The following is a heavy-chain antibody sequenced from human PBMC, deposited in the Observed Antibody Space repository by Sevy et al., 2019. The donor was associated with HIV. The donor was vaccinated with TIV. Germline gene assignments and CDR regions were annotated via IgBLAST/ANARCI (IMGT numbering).Heavy chain of an antibody. D-gene: IGHD1-1*01. CDR3: VKDLNSGTLGWSSFDY. CDR1: GFTFYDYA. J-gene: IGHJ4*02. CDR2: VSWNAANI. Sequence: GGSLRLSCAASGFTFYDYAMHWVRQAPGRGLEWVSSVSWNAANIDYVDSVKDRFTISRDNGKNSLYLQMSSLRGEDTALYYCVKDLNSGTLGWSSFDYWGQRALVTVSS. V-gene: IGHV3-9*01.